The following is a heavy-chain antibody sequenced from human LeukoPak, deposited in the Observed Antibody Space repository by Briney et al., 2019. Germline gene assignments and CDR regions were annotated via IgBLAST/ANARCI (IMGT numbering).Heavy chain of an antibody. CDR1: GYTFTGYY. J-gene: IGHJ4*02. V-gene: IGHV1-2*02. Sequence: GASVKVSCKASGYTFTGYYMHWVRQAPGQGLEWMGWINPNSGGTNHAQKFQGRVTMTRDTSISTAYMELSRLRSDDTAVYYCARALSPIAAAGHKIYYFDYWGQGTLVTVSS. CDR2: INPNSGGT. CDR3: ARALSPIAAAGHKIYYFDY. D-gene: IGHD6-13*01.